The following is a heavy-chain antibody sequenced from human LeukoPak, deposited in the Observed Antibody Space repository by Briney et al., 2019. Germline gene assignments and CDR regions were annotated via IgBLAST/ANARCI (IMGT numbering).Heavy chain of an antibody. J-gene: IGHJ5*02. CDR1: SGSISDFY. D-gene: IGHD6-19*01. V-gene: IGHV4-59*12. CDR2: IFDSGST. Sequence: PSETLSLTCTVSSGSISDFYWSWIRQFPGKGLEWLGYIFDSGSTKYNPSLENRVTISVDTSKNQFSLKLSSVTAADTAVYYCARVAQRGAVAGNWFDPWGQGTLVTVSS. CDR3: ARVAQRGAVAGNWFDP.